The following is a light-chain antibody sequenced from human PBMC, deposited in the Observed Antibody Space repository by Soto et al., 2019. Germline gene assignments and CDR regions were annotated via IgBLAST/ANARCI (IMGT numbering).Light chain of an antibody. CDR3: AVWDDSLNVYV. V-gene: IGLV1-44*01. CDR2: SNN. J-gene: IGLJ1*01. CDR1: SSNIGSNT. Sequence: QSVLTQPPSASGTPGQRVIISCSGSSSNIGSNTVHWYQQVPGTAPKLLINSNNQRPSGIPDRFSGSKSDTSASLAISGLQSEDEADYYCAVWDDSLNVYVLGTGTKLTVL.